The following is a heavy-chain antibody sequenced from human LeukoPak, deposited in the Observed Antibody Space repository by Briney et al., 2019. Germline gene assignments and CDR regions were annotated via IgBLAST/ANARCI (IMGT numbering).Heavy chain of an antibody. Sequence: ASVKVSCKASGYTFTSNGITWVRQAPGQGLEWLGWINTYNGNTNYAQKLQGRVTMTTDTSTSTAYMELRSLRSDDTAVYYCATGSGREGDFDYWGQGTLVTVSS. D-gene: IGHD2-15*01. CDR1: GYTFTSNG. J-gene: IGHJ4*02. CDR2: INTYNGNT. V-gene: IGHV1-18*01. CDR3: ATGSGREGDFDY.